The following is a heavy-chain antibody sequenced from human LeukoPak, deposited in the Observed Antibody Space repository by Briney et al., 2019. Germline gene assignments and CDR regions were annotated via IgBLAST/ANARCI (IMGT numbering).Heavy chain of an antibody. CDR2: ISSSSSYI. J-gene: IGHJ4*02. CDR1: GFTFSSYS. Sequence: PGGSLRLSCAASGFTFSSYSMNWVRQAPGKGLEWVSSISSSSSYIYYADSVKGRFTISRDNAKNSLYLQMNSLRAEDTAVYYCAISILTGEALDYWGQGTLVTVSS. CDR3: AISILTGEALDY. V-gene: IGHV3-21*01. D-gene: IGHD3-9*01.